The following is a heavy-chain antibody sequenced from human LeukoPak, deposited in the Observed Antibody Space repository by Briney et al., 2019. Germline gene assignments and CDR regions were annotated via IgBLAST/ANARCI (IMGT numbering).Heavy chain of an antibody. D-gene: IGHD2-2*02. CDR3: AGGNKLLYPLCNY. J-gene: IGHJ4*02. V-gene: IGHV1-2*02. CDR2: INPNSGGT. CDR1: GYTFTGYY. Sequence: GASVKVSCKASGYTFTGYYMHWVRQAPGQGLEWMGWINPNSGGTNYAQKFQGRVTMTRDTSISTAYMELSRLRSDDTAVYYCAGGNKLLYPLCNYWGQGTLVTVSS.